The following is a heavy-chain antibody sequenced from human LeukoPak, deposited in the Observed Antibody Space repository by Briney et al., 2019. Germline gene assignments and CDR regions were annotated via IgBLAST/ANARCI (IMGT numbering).Heavy chain of an antibody. CDR2: MNPNSGNT. CDR1: GYTFTGYD. CDR3: ARGVAAAGTWWFDP. V-gene: IGHV1-8*01. D-gene: IGHD6-13*01. Sequence: ASVKVSCKASGYTFTGYDINWVRQATGQGLEWMGWMNPNSGNTGYAQKFQGRVTMTRNTSISTAYMELSSLRSEDTAVYYCARGVAAAGTWWFDPWGQGTLVTVSS. J-gene: IGHJ5*02.